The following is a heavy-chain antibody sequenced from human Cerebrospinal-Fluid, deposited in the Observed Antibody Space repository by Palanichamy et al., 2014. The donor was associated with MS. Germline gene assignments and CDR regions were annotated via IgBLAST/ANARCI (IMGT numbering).Heavy chain of an antibody. CDR3: ARVRSGWYYFDY. Sequence: QVQLAGSGPGLVKPSETLSLTCTVSGGSISSYYWSWIRQPPGKGLEWIGYIYYSGSTNYNPSLKSRVTISVDTSKNQFSLKLSSVTAADTAFYYCARVRSGWYYFDYWGQGTLLTVSS. D-gene: IGHD6-19*01. CDR1: GGSISSYY. J-gene: IGHJ4*02. V-gene: IGHV4-59*01. CDR2: IYYSGST.